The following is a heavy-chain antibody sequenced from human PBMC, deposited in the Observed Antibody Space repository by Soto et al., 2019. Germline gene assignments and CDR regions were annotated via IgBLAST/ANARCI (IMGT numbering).Heavy chain of an antibody. V-gene: IGHV4-30-2*01. J-gene: IGHJ3*02. CDR1: GGSISSGGYS. CDR2: IYHSGST. CDR3: ARRLYCSGGSCPRDAFDI. Sequence: SETLSLTCAVSGGSISSGGYSWSWIRQPPGKGLEWIGYIYHSGSTYYNPSLKSRVTISVDRSKNQFSLKLSSVTAADTAVYYCARRLYCSGGSCPRDAFDIWGQGTMVTVSS. D-gene: IGHD2-15*01.